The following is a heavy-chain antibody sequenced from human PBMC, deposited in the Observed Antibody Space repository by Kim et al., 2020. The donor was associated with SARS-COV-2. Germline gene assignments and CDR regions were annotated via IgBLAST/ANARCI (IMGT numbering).Heavy chain of an antibody. D-gene: IGHD3-16*02. CDR2: ISYDGSNK. CDR3: ARATFGGVIVILSEYFQH. V-gene: IGHV3-33*05. CDR1: GFTFSSYG. J-gene: IGHJ1*01. Sequence: GGSLRLSCAASGFTFSSYGMHWVRQAPGKGLEWVAVISYDGSNKYYADSVKGRFTISRDNSKNTLYLQMNSLRAEDTAVYYCARATFGGVIVILSEYFQHWGQGTLVTVSS.